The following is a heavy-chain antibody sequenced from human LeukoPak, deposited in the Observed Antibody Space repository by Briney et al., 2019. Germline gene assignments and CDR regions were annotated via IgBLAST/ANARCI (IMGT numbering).Heavy chain of an antibody. Sequence: SETLSLTCTVSGGSIRSYYWSWIRQPPGKGLEGMGNIFYSGSTNYNPSLKSRVNIQVHTSKNHLSLKLSSVPAADTAVYYCARDLYTYFDFWSGTIGYYYGLDVWGQGTTVTVSS. D-gene: IGHD3-3*01. CDR3: ARDLYTYFDFWSGTIGYYYGLDV. J-gene: IGHJ6*02. CDR2: IFYSGST. CDR1: GGSIRSYY. V-gene: IGHV4-59*01.